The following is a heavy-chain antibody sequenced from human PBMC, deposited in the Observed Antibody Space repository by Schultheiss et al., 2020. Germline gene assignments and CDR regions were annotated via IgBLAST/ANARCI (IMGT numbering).Heavy chain of an antibody. CDR3: ARLYPYFDY. D-gene: IGHD2-2*02. CDR1: GFTFSSYA. V-gene: IGHV3-30*04. CDR2: ISYDGSNK. J-gene: IGHJ4*02. Sequence: GGSLRLSCAASGFTFSSYAMHWVRQAPGKGLEWVAVISYDGSNKYYADSVKGRFTISRDNAKNSLYLQMNSLRAEDTAVYYCARLYPYFDYWGQGTLVTVSS.